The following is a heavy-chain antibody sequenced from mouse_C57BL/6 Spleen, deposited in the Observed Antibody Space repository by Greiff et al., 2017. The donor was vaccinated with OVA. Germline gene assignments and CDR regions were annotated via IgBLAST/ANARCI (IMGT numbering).Heavy chain of an antibody. CDR2: INPSSGYT. CDR1: GYTFTSYT. V-gene: IGHV1-4*01. D-gene: IGHD2-4*01. J-gene: IGHJ2*01. Sequence: QVQLQQSGAELARPGASVKMSCKASGYTFTSYTMHWVKQRPGQGLEWIGYINPSSGYTKYNQKFKDKATLTTDKSSSTAYMQLSSLTSEDSAVDYCASHYDDDGYYFDYWGQGTTLTVSS. CDR3: ASHYDDDGYYFDY.